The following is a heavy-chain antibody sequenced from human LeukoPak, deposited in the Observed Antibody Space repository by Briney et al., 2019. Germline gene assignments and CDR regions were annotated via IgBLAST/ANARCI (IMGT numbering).Heavy chain of an antibody. CDR3: ARRGVVVPAASWFDP. J-gene: IGHJ5*02. D-gene: IGHD2-2*01. CDR1: GGSTSSSSYY. Sequence: SETLSLTCTVSGGSTSSSSYYWGWIRQPPGKGLEWIGSIYYSGSTYYNPSLKSRVTISVDTSKNQFSLKLSSVTAADTAVYYCARRGVVVPAASWFDPWGQGTLVTVSS. CDR2: IYYSGST. V-gene: IGHV4-39*01.